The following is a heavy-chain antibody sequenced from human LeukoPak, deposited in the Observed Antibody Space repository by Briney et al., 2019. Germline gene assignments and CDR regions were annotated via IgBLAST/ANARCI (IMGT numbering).Heavy chain of an antibody. J-gene: IGHJ6*03. D-gene: IGHD3-3*01. CDR1: GFTSSSYS. Sequence: GGSLRFSFAASGFTSSSYSMNGVHQAPGKGLEGVIYISNGRNDIEYADSVKGRFTISRDNAKNSLYLQMNSLRAEDTAVYYCASLGFLEWLLDYYYYMDVWGKGTTVTVSS. CDR3: ASLGFLEWLLDYYYYMDV. CDR2: ISNGRNDI. V-gene: IGHV3-21*05.